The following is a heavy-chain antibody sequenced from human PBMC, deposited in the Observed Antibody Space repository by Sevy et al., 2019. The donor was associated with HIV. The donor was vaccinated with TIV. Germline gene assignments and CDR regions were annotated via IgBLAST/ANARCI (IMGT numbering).Heavy chain of an antibody. D-gene: IGHD6-19*01. J-gene: IGHJ4*02. CDR1: GFSVSSHA. Sequence: GGSLRLSCAASGFSVSSHAMHWVRQAPGKGLEWVALLSYDGGAQYYADSVKGRFSISSDNSKNILYLQMNSLRPADTALYYCTRDAGYSVGWYPSNYWGQGTLVTVSS. V-gene: IGHV3-30*04. CDR2: LSYDGGAQ. CDR3: TRDAGYSVGWYPSNY.